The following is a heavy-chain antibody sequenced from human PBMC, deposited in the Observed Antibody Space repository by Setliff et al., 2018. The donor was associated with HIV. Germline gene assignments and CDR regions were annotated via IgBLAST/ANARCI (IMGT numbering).Heavy chain of an antibody. V-gene: IGHV4-61*09. CDR3: ARATIAVATAGTSTRIHY. CDR1: GDSISSGNYY. J-gene: IGHJ4*02. CDR2: VYANGSA. Sequence: SETLSLTCTFSGDSISSGNYYWSWIRQPAGKGLEWIGHVYANGSATYIPSLWNRLTISKDWSNNQFSPRLTSVTAADTAMYYCARATIAVATAGTSTRIHYWGQGILVTVFS. D-gene: IGHD6-19*01.